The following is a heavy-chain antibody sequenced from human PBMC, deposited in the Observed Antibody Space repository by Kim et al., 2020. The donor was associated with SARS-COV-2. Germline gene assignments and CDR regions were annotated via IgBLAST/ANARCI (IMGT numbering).Heavy chain of an antibody. J-gene: IGHJ3*02. CDR1: GGTFSSYA. V-gene: IGHV1-69*04. Sequence: SVKVSCKASGGTFSSYAISWVRQAPGQGLEWMGRIIPILGIANYAQKFQGRVTITADKSTSTAYMELSSLRSEDTAVYYCARADSEYYYDSSGFGIWGQGTMVTVSS. CDR3: ARADSEYYYDSSGFGI. D-gene: IGHD3-22*01. CDR2: IIPILGIA.